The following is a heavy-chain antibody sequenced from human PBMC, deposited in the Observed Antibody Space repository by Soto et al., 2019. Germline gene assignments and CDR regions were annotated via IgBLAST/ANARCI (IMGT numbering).Heavy chain of an antibody. CDR2: ISGSGGST. J-gene: IGHJ4*02. CDR3: AKDPEVVVTAPDY. D-gene: IGHD2-21*02. CDR1: GFTFSSYA. V-gene: IGHV3-23*01. Sequence: GGSLRLSCAASGFTFSSYAMNWVRQAPGKGLEWVSAISGSGGSTYYVNSVKGRFTISRDNSRNTLYLQMNSLRAEDTAVYYCAKDPEVVVTAPDYWGQGTLVTVSS.